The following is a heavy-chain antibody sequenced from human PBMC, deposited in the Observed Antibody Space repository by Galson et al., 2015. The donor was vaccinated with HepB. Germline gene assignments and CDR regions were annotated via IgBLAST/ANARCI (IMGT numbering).Heavy chain of an antibody. D-gene: IGHD3-3*01. Sequence: SLRLSCAASGFTFSSYAMHWVRQAPGKGLEWVAVISFDGSNKYYADSVKGRFTISRDNSKNTLYLQMNSLRAEDTAVYYCARDYSYDFWSGVTYYFDYWGRGTLVTVSS. CDR2: ISFDGSNK. CDR3: ARDYSYDFWSGVTYYFDY. V-gene: IGHV3-30-3*01. CDR1: GFTFSSYA. J-gene: IGHJ4*02.